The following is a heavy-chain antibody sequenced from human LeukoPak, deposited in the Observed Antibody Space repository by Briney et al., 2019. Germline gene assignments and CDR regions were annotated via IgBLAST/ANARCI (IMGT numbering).Heavy chain of an antibody. J-gene: IGHJ6*03. CDR2: ISSSSSYI. CDR3: AREGYGVYYMDV. Sequence: GGSLRLSCAASGFTFSSYSMNWVRQAPGKGLEWVSSISSSSSYIYYADSVKGRFTISRDNAKNSLYLQMNSLRAEDTAVYYCAREGYGVYYMDVWGKGTTVTVSS. D-gene: IGHD4-17*01. V-gene: IGHV3-21*01. CDR1: GFTFSSYS.